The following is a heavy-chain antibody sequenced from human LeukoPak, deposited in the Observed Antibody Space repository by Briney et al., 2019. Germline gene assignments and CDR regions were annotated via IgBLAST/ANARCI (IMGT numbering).Heavy chain of an antibody. V-gene: IGHV3-7*03. D-gene: IGHD2-2*01. CDR3: ARDGTYCSSTSCPKGDY. CDR1: GFTFSSYW. Sequence: LGGSLRLSCAASGFTFSSYWMSWVRQAPGKGLEWVANIKQDGSEKYYVDSVKGRFTISRDNAKNSLYLQMNSLRAEDTAVYYCARDGTYCSSTSCPKGDYWGQGTLVTVSS. CDR2: IKQDGSEK. J-gene: IGHJ4*02.